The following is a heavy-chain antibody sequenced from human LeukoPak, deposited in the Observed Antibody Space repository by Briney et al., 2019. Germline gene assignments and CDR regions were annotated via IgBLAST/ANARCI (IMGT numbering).Heavy chain of an antibody. CDR2: IYYSGST. Sequence: KPSETLSLTCTVSGGSISSYYWSWIRQPPGKGLEWIGYIYYSGSTNYNPSLKSRVTISVDTSKNQFSLKLSSVTAADTAVYYCAREGIAAAGMGIDWFDPWGQGTLVTVS. D-gene: IGHD6-13*01. CDR3: AREGIAAAGMGIDWFDP. CDR1: GGSISSYY. V-gene: IGHV4-59*12. J-gene: IGHJ5*02.